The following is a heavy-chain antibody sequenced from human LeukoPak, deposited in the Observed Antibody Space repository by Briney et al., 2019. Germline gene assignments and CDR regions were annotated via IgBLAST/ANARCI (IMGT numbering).Heavy chain of an antibody. V-gene: IGHV1-18*01. D-gene: IGHD1-26*01. CDR2: ISAYNGNT. Sequence: ASVKVSCKASGYTLTSYGISWVRKAPGQGLGRMGWISAYNGNTNYAQKLQGRVTMTTDTSTSTAYMELRSLRSDDTAVYYCARDVGGASDWFDPWGQGTLVTVSS. CDR1: GYTLTSYG. J-gene: IGHJ5*02. CDR3: ARDVGGASDWFDP.